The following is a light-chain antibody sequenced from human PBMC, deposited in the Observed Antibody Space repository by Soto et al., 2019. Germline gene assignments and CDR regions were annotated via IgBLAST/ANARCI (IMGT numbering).Light chain of an antibody. V-gene: IGKV3-15*01. J-gene: IGKJ1*01. CDR1: QSVSSN. CDR3: QQYNNWPWT. CDR2: GAS. Sequence: EIVTTQSPATLSVSPGERVTLSCRASQSVSSNLAWYQHKLGQAPRLLIYGASTSATGIPARFSGSGSGTEFIPTISSLQSEDFAVSYCQQYNNWPWTFGQGTKVDIK.